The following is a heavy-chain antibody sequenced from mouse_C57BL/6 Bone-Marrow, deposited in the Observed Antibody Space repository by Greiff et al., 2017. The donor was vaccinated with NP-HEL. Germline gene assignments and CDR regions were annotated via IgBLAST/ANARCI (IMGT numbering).Heavy chain of an antibody. CDR2: INPNYGTT. Sequence: EVQLQQSGPELVKPGASVKISCKASGYSFTDYNMNWVKQSNGKSLEWIGVINPNYGTTSYNQKFKGKATLTVDQSSSTAYMQLNSLTSEDSAVDYCVYYGSSFHWYFDVWGTGTAVTVSS. CDR1: GYSFTDYN. D-gene: IGHD1-1*01. J-gene: IGHJ1*03. CDR3: VYYGSSFHWYFDV. V-gene: IGHV1-39*01.